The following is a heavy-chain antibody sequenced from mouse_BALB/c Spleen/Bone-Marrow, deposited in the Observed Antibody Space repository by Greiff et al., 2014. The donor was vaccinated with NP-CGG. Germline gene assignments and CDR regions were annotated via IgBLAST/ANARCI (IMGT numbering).Heavy chain of an antibody. D-gene: IGHD2-14*01. CDR3: AAYYRYLAWFAY. J-gene: IGHJ3*01. CDR1: GFNIKDTY. Sequence: VQLKESGAELVKPGASVKLSCTASGFNIKDTYMHWVEQRPEQGLEWIGRIDPANGNTKYDPKFQGKATITADTSSNTAYLQLSSLTSEDTAVYYCAAYYRYLAWFAYWGQGTLVTVSA. CDR2: IDPANGNT. V-gene: IGHV14-3*02.